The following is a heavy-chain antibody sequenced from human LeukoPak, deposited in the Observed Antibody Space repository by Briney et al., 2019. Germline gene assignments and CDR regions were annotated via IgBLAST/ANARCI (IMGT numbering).Heavy chain of an antibody. D-gene: IGHD3-10*01. CDR3: ARDRLLWFGELDS. V-gene: IGHV4-34*01. Sequence: SSETLSLTCAVYGGSFSGYYWSWIRQPPGKGLEWIGEINHSGSTNYNPSLKSRVTISVDTSKNQISLKLNSVTAADTAVYYCARDRLLWFGELDSWGQGTLVIVSS. CDR2: INHSGST. J-gene: IGHJ5*01. CDR1: GGSFSGYY.